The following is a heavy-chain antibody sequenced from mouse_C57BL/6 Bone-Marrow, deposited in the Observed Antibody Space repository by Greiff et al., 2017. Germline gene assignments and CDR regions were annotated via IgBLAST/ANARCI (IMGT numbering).Heavy chain of an antibody. CDR3: ARRGYGDFDY. CDR2: ISSGSSTI. D-gene: IGHD3-2*02. J-gene: IGHJ4*01. CDR1: GFTFSDYG. Sequence: EVKLVESGGGLVKPGGSLKLSCAASGFTFSDYGMHWVRQAPEKGLEWVAYISSGSSTIYYADTVKGRFTISRDNAKNTLFLQMTSLRSEDTDMYYCARRGYGDFDYWGQGTSVTVSS. V-gene: IGHV5-17*01.